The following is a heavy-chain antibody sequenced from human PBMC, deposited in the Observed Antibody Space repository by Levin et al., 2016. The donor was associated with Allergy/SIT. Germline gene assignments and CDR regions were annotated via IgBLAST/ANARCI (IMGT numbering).Heavy chain of an antibody. J-gene: IGHJ4*02. CDR2: IYPGDSDT. CDR1: GYSFTSYW. Sequence: GESLKISCKGSGYSFTSYWIGWVRQMPGKGLEWMGIIYPGDSDTRYSPSFQGQVTISADKSISTAYLQWSSLKASDTAMYYCARRSSSWYGGTGEVDYWGQGTLVTVSS. V-gene: IGHV5-51*01. CDR3: ARRSSSWYGGTGEVDY. D-gene: IGHD6-13*01.